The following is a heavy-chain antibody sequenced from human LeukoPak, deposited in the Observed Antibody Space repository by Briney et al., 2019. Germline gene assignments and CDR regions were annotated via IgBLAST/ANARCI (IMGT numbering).Heavy chain of an antibody. CDR2: ISFDGGHE. V-gene: IGHV3-30*03. D-gene: IGHD6-19*01. CDR3: ARDWFESGWHLDY. J-gene: IGHJ4*02. CDR1: RFTFSSFG. Sequence: GGSLRLSCAASRFTFSSFGMHWVRQPPGKGLEWVSLISFDGGHEFYADSVKGRFTISRDNFKNILSLDMASLGPEDTAVYYCARDWFESGWHLDYWGQGALVTVSS.